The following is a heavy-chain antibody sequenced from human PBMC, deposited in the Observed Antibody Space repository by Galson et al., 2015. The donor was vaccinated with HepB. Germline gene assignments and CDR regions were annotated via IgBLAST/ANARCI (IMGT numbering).Heavy chain of an antibody. CDR3: ARDSDMDV. Sequence: SVKVSCKAAGFMFTGYYLHWVRQVPGHRLEWMGRINPAGGATDYAQRFQDRVTLTSDTSISTAYMELRSLRPDDTAVYFCARDSDMDVWGTGTTVIVSS. J-gene: IGHJ6*03. CDR2: INPAGGAT. V-gene: IGHV1-2*06. CDR1: GFMFTGYY.